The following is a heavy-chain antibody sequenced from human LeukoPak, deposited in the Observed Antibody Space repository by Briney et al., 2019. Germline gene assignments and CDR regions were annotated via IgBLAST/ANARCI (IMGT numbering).Heavy chain of an antibody. CDR1: GFTFSSYD. D-gene: IGHD6-13*01. J-gene: IGHJ4*02. CDR2: IGTAGDT. CDR3: ARVSRVAAAGTNFDY. V-gene: IGHV3-13*01. Sequence: GGSLRLSCAASGFTFSSYDMPWVRQATGKGLEWVSAIGTAGDTYYPGSVKGRFTISRENAKNSLHLQMNSLRAGDTAVYYCARVSRVAAAGTNFDYWGQGTLVTVSS.